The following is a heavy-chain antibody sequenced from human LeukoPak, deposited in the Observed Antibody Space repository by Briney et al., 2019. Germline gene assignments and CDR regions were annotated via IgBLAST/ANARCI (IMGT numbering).Heavy chain of an antibody. Sequence: ASVTVSCKASGYTFTSYGISWVRQAPGQGLEWMRWISAYNGNTNYAQKLQGRVTMTTDTSTSTAYMELRRLRSDDTAVYYCARPPQKIRYCSGGSCQFPFDYWGQGTLVTVSS. V-gene: IGHV1-18*01. J-gene: IGHJ4*02. CDR3: ARPPQKIRYCSGGSCQFPFDY. D-gene: IGHD2-15*01. CDR2: ISAYNGNT. CDR1: GYTFTSYG.